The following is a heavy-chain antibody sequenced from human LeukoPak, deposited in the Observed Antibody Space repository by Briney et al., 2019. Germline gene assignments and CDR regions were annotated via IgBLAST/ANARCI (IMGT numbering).Heavy chain of an antibody. CDR2: IIPIFGTA. Sequence: SVKVSCKASGGTFSSYAISWVRQAPGQGLEWMGGIIPIFGTANYAQKFQGRVTITADKSTSTAFMELSSLRSEDTAVYYCVVKTTPVAGTRGGFRLDPLSSWFDPWGQGTLVTVSS. J-gene: IGHJ5*02. CDR3: VVKTTPVAGTRGGFRLDPLSSWFDP. D-gene: IGHD6-19*01. CDR1: GGTFSSYA. V-gene: IGHV1-69*06.